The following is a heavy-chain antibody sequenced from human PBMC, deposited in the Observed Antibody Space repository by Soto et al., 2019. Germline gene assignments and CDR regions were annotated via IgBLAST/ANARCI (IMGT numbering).Heavy chain of an antibody. V-gene: IGHV3-23*01. CDR1: GFTFSTYG. CDR2: ISSSGGST. D-gene: IGHD6-19*01. J-gene: IGHJ4*02. CDR3: AKVSRSSGWILPFDY. Sequence: EVQLLESGGDLVQPGGSLRLSCAVSGFTFSTYGMSWVRQAPGKGLEWVSGISSSGGSTYYTDSVKGRFTISRDNSKNTLYLQMHSLRADDTAVYYCAKVSRSSGWILPFDYWGQGTLVTVSS.